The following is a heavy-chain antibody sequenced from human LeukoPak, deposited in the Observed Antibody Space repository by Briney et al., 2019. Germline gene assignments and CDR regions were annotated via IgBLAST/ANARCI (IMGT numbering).Heavy chain of an antibody. CDR2: IDHSGST. V-gene: IGHV4-39*01. CDR1: GGSISSSRHY. Sequence: PSETLSLTCTVSGGSISSSRHYWAWIRQPPGKGLECIASIDHSGSTNYNPSLKSRVTTSVGTSKNQFSLKLSSVTAADTAVYYCARSRLEWFASDAFDVWGQGTMVTVSS. CDR3: ARSRLEWFASDAFDV. D-gene: IGHD3-3*01. J-gene: IGHJ3*01.